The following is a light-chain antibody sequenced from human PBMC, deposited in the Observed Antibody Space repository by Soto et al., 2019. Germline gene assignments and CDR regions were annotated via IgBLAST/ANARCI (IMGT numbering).Light chain of an antibody. V-gene: IGLV2-18*01. J-gene: IGLJ1*01. CDR1: STDFISYNP. Sequence: SAQTHPPSVSWSPGQSVTISCTGTSTDFISYNPVPCYHQPPDTAPKLIIYEDSNRPSGVPVRFSGSKSGNTASRTISGLQAADEADYYCSLYTSENTYVFGTGNKVTVL. CDR3: SLYTSENTYV. CDR2: EDS.